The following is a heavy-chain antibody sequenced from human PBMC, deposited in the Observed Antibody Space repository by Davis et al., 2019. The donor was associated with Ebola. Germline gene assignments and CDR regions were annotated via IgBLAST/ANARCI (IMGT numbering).Heavy chain of an antibody. J-gene: IGHJ3*02. CDR1: GFTFSSYA. CDR2: ISGSGGST. V-gene: IGHV3-23*01. CDR3: AKDFEVAATTWEAFDI. Sequence: PGGSLRLSCAASGFTFSSYAMSWVRQAPGKGLEWVSAISGSGGSTYYADSVKGRFTISRDNSKNTLYLQMNSLRAEDTAVYYCAKDFEVAATTWEAFDIWGQGTMVTVSS. D-gene: IGHD2-15*01.